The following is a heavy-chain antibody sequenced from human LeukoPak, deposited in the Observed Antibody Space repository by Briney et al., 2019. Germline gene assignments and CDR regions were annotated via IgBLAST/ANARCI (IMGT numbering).Heavy chain of an antibody. Sequence: GGSLRLSCAASGFTFSSYAMSWVHQAAGKGLEWGLAISGSGGSTYYADSVKGRFTISRDNSKNTPYLQMNSLRAEDTAVYYCAKSPSTVTTNWFDPWGQGTLVTVSS. D-gene: IGHD4-11*01. CDR3: AKSPSTVTTNWFDP. CDR1: GFTFSSYA. J-gene: IGHJ5*02. CDR2: ISGSGGST. V-gene: IGHV3-23*01.